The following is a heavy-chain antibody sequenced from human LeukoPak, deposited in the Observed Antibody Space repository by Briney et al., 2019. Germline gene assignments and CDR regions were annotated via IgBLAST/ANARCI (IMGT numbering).Heavy chain of an antibody. CDR2: IKPDGSEK. Sequence: PSGTLSLTCAVSGGSISSSNWWSWVRQPPGKGLEWVANIKPDGSEKYYVDSGKGRFNISRANAKNSLYLKMNSLRAEDTAMYYCARFGVPYGVDVWGQGTTVTVSS. J-gene: IGHJ6*02. V-gene: IGHV3-7*03. D-gene: IGHD2-8*01. CDR3: ARFGVPYGVDV. CDR1: GGSISSSNW.